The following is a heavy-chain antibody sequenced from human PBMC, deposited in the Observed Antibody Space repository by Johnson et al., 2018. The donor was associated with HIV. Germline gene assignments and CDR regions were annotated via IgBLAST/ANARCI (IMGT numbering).Heavy chain of an antibody. CDR3: AKERAYIRTFDI. J-gene: IGHJ3*02. CDR2: ISYDGSNK. Sequence: QVQLMESGGGVVQPGRSLRLSCAASGFTFSSYGMHWVRQAPGKGLEWVAIISYDGSNKYYRDSVKGRFTISRDNSENTLYLQMNSLRAEDTAVYYCAKERAYIRTFDIWGQGTLVTVSS. V-gene: IGHV3-30*18. CDR1: GFTFSSYG. D-gene: IGHD5-18*01.